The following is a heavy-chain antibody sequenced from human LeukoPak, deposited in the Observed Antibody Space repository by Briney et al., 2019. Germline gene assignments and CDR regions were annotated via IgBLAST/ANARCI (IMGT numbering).Heavy chain of an antibody. V-gene: IGHV3-23*01. J-gene: IGHJ4*02. Sequence: GGSLRLSCAASGFTFSNYAMSWVRQAPGKGLEWVSGISGRGGSTYYADSVKDRFTISRDNSKNTLYLQMNSLRPEDTAVYYCAKSSGINLIVVVITSFDYWGQGTLVTVSS. CDR3: AKSSGINLIVVVITSFDY. D-gene: IGHD3-22*01. CDR2: ISGRGGST. CDR1: GFTFSNYA.